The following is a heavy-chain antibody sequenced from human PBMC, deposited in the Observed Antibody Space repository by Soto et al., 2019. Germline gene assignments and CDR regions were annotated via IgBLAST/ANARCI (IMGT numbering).Heavy chain of an antibody. Sequence: SETLSLTCTVSGGSISDHYYMWIRQSPGKGLEYIGYIYNGGRTDYNPSLKSRVIISVDTSKNQFSLKLTSVTAADTAVYYCARGSFFEWVLSGWFDPWGQGTLVTVSS. J-gene: IGHJ5*02. D-gene: IGHD3-3*01. V-gene: IGHV4-59*08. CDR3: ARGSFFEWVLSGWFDP. CDR2: IYNGGRT. CDR1: GGSISDHY.